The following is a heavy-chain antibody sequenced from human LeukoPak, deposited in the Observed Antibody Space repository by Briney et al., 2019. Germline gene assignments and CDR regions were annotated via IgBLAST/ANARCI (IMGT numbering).Heavy chain of an antibody. Sequence: ASVKVSCKASGYTFTSYGISWVRQAPGQGLEWVGWISAYNGNTNYAQKLQGRVTMTTDTSTSTAYMELRSLRSDDTAVYYCARPKQSTMVRGVITHFDYWGQGTLVTVSS. V-gene: IGHV1-18*04. D-gene: IGHD3-10*01. CDR3: ARPKQSTMVRGVITHFDY. CDR2: ISAYNGNT. J-gene: IGHJ4*02. CDR1: GYTFTSYG.